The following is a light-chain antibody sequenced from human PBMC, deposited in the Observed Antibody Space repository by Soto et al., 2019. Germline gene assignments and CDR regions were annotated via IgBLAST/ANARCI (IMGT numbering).Light chain of an antibody. Sequence: EIVLTHSPDTLSLSPGERATLSCRASLTVTNNYLAWYQQKAGQAPRLVIYDASTRATGIPDRFSASGSGTDFTLTISRLEPEDFAVYFCQQYASAPLTFGQGTKSGSQT. J-gene: IGKJ1*01. V-gene: IGKV3-20*01. CDR1: LTVTNNY. CDR3: QQYASAPLT. CDR2: DAS.